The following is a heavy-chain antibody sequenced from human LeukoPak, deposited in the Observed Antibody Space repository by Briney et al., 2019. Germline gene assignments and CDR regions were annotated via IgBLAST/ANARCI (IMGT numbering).Heavy chain of an antibody. V-gene: IGHV3-23*01. CDR1: GFTFSSYA. CDR2: ISDSGGST. J-gene: IGHJ3*02. CDR3: ARACSGGSCYLAAFDI. Sequence: PGGSLRLSCAASGFTFSSYAMSWVRQAPGKGLEWVSAISDSGGSTYYADSVKSRFTISRDNSKNTLYLQVNSLRAGDTAVYYCARACSGGSCYLAAFDIWGQGTMVTVSS. D-gene: IGHD2-15*01.